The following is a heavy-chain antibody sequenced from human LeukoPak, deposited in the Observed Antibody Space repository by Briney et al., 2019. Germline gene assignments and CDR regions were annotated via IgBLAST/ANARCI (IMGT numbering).Heavy chain of an antibody. CDR2: IYHSGST. D-gene: IGHD3-10*01. J-gene: IGHJ4*02. V-gene: IGHV4-4*02. CDR3: ARAEYYYGSGSAYDY. CDR1: GGSISSSNW. Sequence: PSETLSLTCAVSGGSISSSNWWSWVRQPPGKGLEWIGEIYHSGSTNYNPSLKSRVTISVDKSKNQFSLKLSSVTAADTAVYYCARAEYYYGSGSAYDYWGQGTLVTVSS.